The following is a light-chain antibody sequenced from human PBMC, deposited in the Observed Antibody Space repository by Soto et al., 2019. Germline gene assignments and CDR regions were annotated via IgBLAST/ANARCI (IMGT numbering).Light chain of an antibody. CDR3: QQCRDWPLT. Sequence: EIVMTQSPATLSVSPGEGATLSCKASQNVYNNLAWYQQRPGQPPRLLIYDASTRATGISARFSGSGYGTDVSLTISSRQSEDFAVYFCQQCRDWPLTFGGGTKVEIK. J-gene: IGKJ4*01. V-gene: IGKV3-15*01. CDR1: QNVYNN. CDR2: DAS.